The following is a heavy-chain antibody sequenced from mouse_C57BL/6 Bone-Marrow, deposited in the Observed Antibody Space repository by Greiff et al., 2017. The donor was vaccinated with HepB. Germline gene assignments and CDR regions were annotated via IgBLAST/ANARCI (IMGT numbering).Heavy chain of an antibody. CDR3: ARLRVKGY. CDR1: GYTFTSLG. V-gene: IGHV1-81*01. J-gene: IGHJ2*01. CDR2: IYPRGGNT. D-gene: IGHD2-13*01. Sequence: VQLQQSGAELARPGASVKLSCKASGYTFTSLGLGWVKKRTGKGLEWIGEIYPRGGNTSYNGKFKGKATLTADKSSSTAYMELRSLTSDDSAVYFCARLRVKGYWGQGTTLTVSS.